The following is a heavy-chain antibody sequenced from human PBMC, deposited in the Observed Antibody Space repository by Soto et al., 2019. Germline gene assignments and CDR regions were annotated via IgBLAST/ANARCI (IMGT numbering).Heavy chain of an antibody. V-gene: IGHV4-34*01. CDR1: GGSFSGYY. CDR3: ATSPLTAAGDYADYYGMDV. D-gene: IGHD6-13*01. CDR2: INHSGST. J-gene: IGHJ6*02. Sequence: SETLSLTCALYGGSFSGYYWSWIRQPPGKGLEWIGEINHSGSTNYNPSLKSRVTISVDTSKNQFSLKLSSVTAADTAVYYCATSPLTAAGDYADYYGMDVWGQGTTVTSP.